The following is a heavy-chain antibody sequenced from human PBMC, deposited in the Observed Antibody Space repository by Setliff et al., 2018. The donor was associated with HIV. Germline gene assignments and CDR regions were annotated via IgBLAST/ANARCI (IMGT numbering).Heavy chain of an antibody. V-gene: IGHV4-39*07. Sequence: SETLSLTCTVSGGSISHNNFYWGWIRQPPGKGLEWIGSIYYSGSTYYNPSLKSRVTISVDTSKNQFSLKLSSVTAADTAVYYCARSYNLDAFDIWGQGTMVTVSS. D-gene: IGHD1-20*01. CDR1: GGSISHNNFY. CDR2: IYYSGST. J-gene: IGHJ3*02. CDR3: ARSYNLDAFDI.